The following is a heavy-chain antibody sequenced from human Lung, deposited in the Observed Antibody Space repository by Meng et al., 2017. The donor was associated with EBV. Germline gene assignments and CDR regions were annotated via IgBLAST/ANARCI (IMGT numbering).Heavy chain of an antibody. CDR1: GGSISSSNW. V-gene: IGHV4-4*02. CDR2: IYHSGST. J-gene: IGHJ4*02. CDR3: ARARSIAAAVIDY. Sequence: QGPLQESGPGLLKPSGTLPLTFVVSGGSISSSNWWSWVRQPPGKGLEWIGEIYHSGSTNYNPSLKSRVTISVDKSKNQFSLKLSSVTAADTAVYYCARARSIAAAVIDYWGQGTLVTVSS. D-gene: IGHD6-13*01.